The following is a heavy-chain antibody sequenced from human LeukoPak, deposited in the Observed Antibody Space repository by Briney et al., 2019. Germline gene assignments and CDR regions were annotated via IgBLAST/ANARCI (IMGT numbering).Heavy chain of an antibody. V-gene: IGHV1-2*02. CDR1: GYTFTDYY. D-gene: IGHD3-10*01. Sequence: ASVKVFCKASGYTFTDYYMHWVRRAPGQGLEWMGWLNPNSGGTNYAQNFQGRVTMTRDTFISTAYMELSRLRSDDTAVYSCARGRPRDYYGSGSYNDYWGQGTLVTVSS. CDR2: LNPNSGGT. J-gene: IGHJ4*02. CDR3: ARGRPRDYYGSGSYNDY.